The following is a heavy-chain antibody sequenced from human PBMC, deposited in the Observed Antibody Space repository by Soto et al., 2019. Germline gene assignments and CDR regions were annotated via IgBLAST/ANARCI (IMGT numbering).Heavy chain of an antibody. CDR3: ARVSLGVVVVAATTDGMDV. CDR1: GGTFSSYA. V-gene: IGHV1-69*13. Sequence: SVKVSCKASGGTFSSYAISWVRQAPGQGLEWMGGIIPIFGTANYAQKFQGRVTITADESTSTAYMELSSLRSEDTAVYYCARVSLGVVVVAATTDGMDVWGQGTTVTVSS. CDR2: IIPIFGTA. J-gene: IGHJ6*02. D-gene: IGHD2-15*01.